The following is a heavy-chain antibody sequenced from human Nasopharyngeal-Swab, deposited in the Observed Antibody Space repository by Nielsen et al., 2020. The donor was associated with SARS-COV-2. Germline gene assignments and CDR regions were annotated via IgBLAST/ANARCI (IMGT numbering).Heavy chain of an antibody. CDR3: ARVAGLIAAAGDY. V-gene: IGHV3-21*01. Sequence: VRQAPGKGLEWVSSISSSSSYIYYADSVKGRFTISRDNAKNSLYLQMNSLRAEDTAVYYCARVAGLIAAAGDYWSQGTLVTVSS. CDR2: ISSSSSYI. D-gene: IGHD6-13*01. J-gene: IGHJ4*02.